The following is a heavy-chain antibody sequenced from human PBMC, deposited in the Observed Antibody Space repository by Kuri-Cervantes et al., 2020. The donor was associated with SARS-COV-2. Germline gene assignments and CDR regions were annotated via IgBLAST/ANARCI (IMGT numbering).Heavy chain of an antibody. CDR2: IYSGGST. CDR1: GFTVSSKY. J-gene: IGHJ5*02. CDR3: SRERGLRGWFDP. Sequence: GGSLRLSCAASGFTVSSKYMSWVRQAPGKGLEWVSVIYSGGSTYYADSVKGQFTISRDNSKNTLYLQMNSLRGEDTAVYYCSRERGLRGWFDPWGQGTLVTVSS. V-gene: IGHV3-53*01.